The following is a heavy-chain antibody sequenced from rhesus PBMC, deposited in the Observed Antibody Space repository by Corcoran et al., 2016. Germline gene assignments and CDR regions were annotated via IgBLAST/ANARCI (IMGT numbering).Heavy chain of an antibody. J-gene: IGHJ4*01. CDR1: GGSISDSYR. D-gene: IGHD6-31*01. V-gene: IGHV4S10*01. CDR3: ARHPNEGIAAVVYYFDY. Sequence: QVQLQESGPGVVKPSETLSLTCAVSGGSISDSYRWSWIRQPPGKGLEWIGYIYCSNTSTNYNPSLESRVTISIDTSKNQFSLKLSSVTAADTTVYYCARHPNEGIAAVVYYFDYWGQGVLVTVSS. CDR2: IYCSNTST.